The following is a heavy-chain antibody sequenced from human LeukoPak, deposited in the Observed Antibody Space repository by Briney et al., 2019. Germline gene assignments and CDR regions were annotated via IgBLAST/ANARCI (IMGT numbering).Heavy chain of an antibody. Sequence: PGGSLRLSCAASGFTFDDYTMHWVRQAPGKGLEWVSLISWDGGSTYYADSVKGRFTISRDNSKNSLYLQMNSLRTEDTALYYCAKGIAYSNYVYLVDYWGQGTLVTVSS. J-gene: IGHJ4*02. CDR3: AKGIAYSNYVYLVDY. V-gene: IGHV3-43*01. CDR2: ISWDGGST. D-gene: IGHD4-11*01. CDR1: GFTFDDYT.